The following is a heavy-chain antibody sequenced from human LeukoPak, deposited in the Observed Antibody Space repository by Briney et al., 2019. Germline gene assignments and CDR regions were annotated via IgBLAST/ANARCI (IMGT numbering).Heavy chain of an antibody. CDR1: GGTFSSYA. Sequence: ASVKVSCKASGGTFSSYAISWVRQAPGQGLEWMGGIIPIFGTANYAQKFQGRVTITTDESTSTAYMELSSLRSEDTAVYYCARGHYDILTGYYPRFDLWGRGTLVTVSS. CDR3: ARGHYDILTGYYPRFDL. J-gene: IGHJ2*01. CDR2: IIPIFGTA. V-gene: IGHV1-69*05. D-gene: IGHD3-9*01.